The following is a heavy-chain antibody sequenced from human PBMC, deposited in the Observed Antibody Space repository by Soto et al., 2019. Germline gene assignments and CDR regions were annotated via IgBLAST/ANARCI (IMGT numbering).Heavy chain of an antibody. Sequence: ASVKVSCKASGYTFTSYAMHWVRQAPGQRLEWMGWINAGNGNRKYSQKFQGRVTITRDTSASTAYMELSSLRSEDTAVYYCARTSVYYLYDYGGQGTLVTVSS. J-gene: IGHJ4*02. CDR3: ARTSVYYLYDY. D-gene: IGHD3-22*01. V-gene: IGHV1-3*01. CDR2: INAGNGNR. CDR1: GYTFTSYA.